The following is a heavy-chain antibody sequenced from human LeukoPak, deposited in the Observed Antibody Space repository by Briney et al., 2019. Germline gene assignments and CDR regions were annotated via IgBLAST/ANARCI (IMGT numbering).Heavy chain of an antibody. CDR1: GFTFSSYG. D-gene: IGHD2-2*01. J-gene: IGHJ4*02. V-gene: IGHV3-33*01. CDR2: IWYDGSNK. Sequence: GGSLRLSCAASGFTFSSYGMHWVRQAPGKWLEWVAVIWYDGSNKYYADSVKGRFTISRDNSKNTLYLQMNSLRAEDTAVYYCARLSVTSYCGEGYFDYWGQGTLVTVSS. CDR3: ARLSVTSYCGEGYFDY.